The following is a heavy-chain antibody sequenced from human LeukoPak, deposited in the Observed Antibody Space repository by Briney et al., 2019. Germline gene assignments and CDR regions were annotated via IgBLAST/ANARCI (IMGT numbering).Heavy chain of an antibody. J-gene: IGHJ1*01. CDR3: ARETYYYDSSGYETEYFQH. CDR2: ISSSGSTI. Sequence: PGGSLRLSCAASGFTFSSYEMNWVRQAPGKGLEWVSYISSSGSTIYYADSVKGQFTISRDNAKNSLYLQMNSLRAEDTAVYYCARETYYYDSSGYETEYFQHWGQGTLVTVSS. D-gene: IGHD3-22*01. CDR1: GFTFSSYE. V-gene: IGHV3-48*03.